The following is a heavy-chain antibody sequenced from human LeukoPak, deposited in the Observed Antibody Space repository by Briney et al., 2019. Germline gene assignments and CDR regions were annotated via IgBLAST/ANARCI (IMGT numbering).Heavy chain of an antibody. D-gene: IGHD3-16*02. V-gene: IGHV3-48*02. CDR1: EFTFNNYN. CDR3: ARDLSNGFDI. CDR2: ITSSSSTI. J-gene: IGHJ3*02. Sequence: GGPLNLPSEASEFTFNNYNRNWFRKAPGKGLEWVSFITSSSSTINYADSVKGRFTISRDNAKNSLYLQMNSLRDEDTAVYYCARDLSNGFDIWGQGTMVTVSS.